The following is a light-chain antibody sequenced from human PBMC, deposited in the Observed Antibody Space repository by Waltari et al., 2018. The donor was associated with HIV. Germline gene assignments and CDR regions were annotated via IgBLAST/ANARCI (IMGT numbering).Light chain of an antibody. V-gene: IGLV1-47*02. J-gene: IGLJ3*02. Sequence: QSVVTQPPSASGTPGQHISISCSGDIFNLGGTFVYWYQQRPGTAPRLRIYSNDQRPSGVPYRVSGSKSATSASLAISGLRSEDEADYHCSTWDNSLSHWVFGGGTKVTVL. CDR1: IFNLGGTF. CDR3: STWDNSLSHWV. CDR2: SND.